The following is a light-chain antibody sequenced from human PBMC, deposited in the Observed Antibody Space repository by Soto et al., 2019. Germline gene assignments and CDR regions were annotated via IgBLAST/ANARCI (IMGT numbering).Light chain of an antibody. J-gene: IGKJ1*01. CDR1: QSVSSSY. Sequence: EIVLTQSPGTLSLSPGERATLSCRASQSVSSSYLAWYQQKPGQAPRLLIYGASSRATGLPHRFSGSGSGTDFTLTISRLEPEDFAAYYCQQYGSPSTFGQGTKVEIK. V-gene: IGKV3-20*01. CDR3: QQYGSPST. CDR2: GAS.